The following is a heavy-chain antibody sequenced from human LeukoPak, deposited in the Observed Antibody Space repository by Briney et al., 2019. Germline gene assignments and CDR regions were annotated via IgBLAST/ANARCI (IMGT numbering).Heavy chain of an antibody. CDR3: ARINWNYFDY. Sequence: SETLFLTCTVSDGSISSYYWSWVRQPPGKGLEWTGYIYYSGNTNYNPSLKSRLTMSADRSRNQFSLNLNSVTAADTAVYYCARINWNYFDYWGQGILVTVSS. J-gene: IGHJ4*02. D-gene: IGHD1-1*01. CDR1: DGSISSYY. CDR2: IYYSGNT. V-gene: IGHV4-59*08.